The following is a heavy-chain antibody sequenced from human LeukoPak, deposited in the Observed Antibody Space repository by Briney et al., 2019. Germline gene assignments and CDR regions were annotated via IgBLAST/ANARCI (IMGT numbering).Heavy chain of an antibody. V-gene: IGHV3-7*01. CDR1: GFTFSDYY. CDR3: ARARPYYYDSSADGDY. D-gene: IGHD3-22*01. Sequence: GGSLRLSCAASGFTFSDYYMSWIRQAPGKGLEWVANIKQDGSQIYYVDSVKGRFTISRDNAKNSLYLQMNSLRAEDTAVYYCARARPYYYDSSADGDYWGQGTLVTVSS. CDR2: IKQDGSQI. J-gene: IGHJ4*02.